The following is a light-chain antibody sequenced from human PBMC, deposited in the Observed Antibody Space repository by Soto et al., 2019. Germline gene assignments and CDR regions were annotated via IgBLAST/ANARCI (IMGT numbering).Light chain of an antibody. CDR2: AAS. CDR3: HQSYSTPRT. Sequence: DIQMTQSPSSLSASVGDRVTVTCRASQSISNYLNWYQQKPGKTPRLLIYAASSLQSGVPSRFSGSGSGTHFTLNISRLQPEDIATYSCHQSYSTPRTFGQAPTVDI. J-gene: IGKJ1*01. V-gene: IGKV1-39*01. CDR1: QSISNY.